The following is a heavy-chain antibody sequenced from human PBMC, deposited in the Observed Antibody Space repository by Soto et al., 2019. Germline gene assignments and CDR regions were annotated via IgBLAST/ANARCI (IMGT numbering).Heavy chain of an antibody. CDR3: ATSLTSGWYGHYFDY. J-gene: IGHJ4*02. V-gene: IGHV1-24*01. CDR2: FDPEDGET. CDR1: GYTLTELS. D-gene: IGHD6-19*01. Sequence: ASVKVSCKVSGYTLTELSMHWVRQAPGKGLEWMGGFDPEDGETIYAQKFQGRVTMTEDTSTDTAFMELSSLRSEDTAVYYCATSLTSGWYGHYFDYWGQGTLVTVSS.